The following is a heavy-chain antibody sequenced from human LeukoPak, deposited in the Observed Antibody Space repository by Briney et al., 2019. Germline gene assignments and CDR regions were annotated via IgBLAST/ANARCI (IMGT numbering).Heavy chain of an antibody. Sequence: ASVKVSCKASGGTFSSYAISWVRQAPGQGLEWMGGIIPIFGTANYAQNFQGRVTITADKSTSTAYMELSSLRSEDTAVYYCARLNSTSWYNWFDPWGQGTLVTVSS. V-gene: IGHV1-69*06. CDR3: ARLNSTSWYNWFDP. D-gene: IGHD2-2*01. CDR1: GGTFSSYA. J-gene: IGHJ5*02. CDR2: IIPIFGTA.